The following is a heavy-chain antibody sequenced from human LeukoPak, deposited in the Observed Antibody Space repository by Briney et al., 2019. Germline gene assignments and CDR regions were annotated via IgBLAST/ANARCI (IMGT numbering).Heavy chain of an antibody. Sequence: SVKVSCKASGGTFSSYAISWVRQAPGQGLEWMGGIIPIFGTANYAQKFQGRVTITADKSTSTAYMELSSLRSEDTAVYYCARAGGYSLPMNRPNSGYDFFDYWGQGTLVTVSS. J-gene: IGHJ4*02. CDR2: IIPIFGTA. CDR3: ARAGGYSLPMNRPNSGYDFFDY. D-gene: IGHD5-12*01. V-gene: IGHV1-69*06. CDR1: GGTFSSYA.